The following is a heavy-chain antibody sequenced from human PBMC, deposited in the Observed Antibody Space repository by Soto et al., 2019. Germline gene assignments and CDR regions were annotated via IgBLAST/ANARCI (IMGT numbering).Heavy chain of an antibody. V-gene: IGHV4-34*01. Sequence: QVQLQQWGAGLLKPSETLSLTCAVYGGSFSGYYWSWIRQPPGKGLEWIREINHSGSTNYNPSLKSRVTISVDTSKNQFSLKLSSVTAAETAVYYCASFGYCSGGSCYSDGAFDIWGQGTMVTVSS. D-gene: IGHD2-15*01. CDR1: GGSFSGYY. J-gene: IGHJ3*02. CDR2: INHSGST. CDR3: ASFGYCSGGSCYSDGAFDI.